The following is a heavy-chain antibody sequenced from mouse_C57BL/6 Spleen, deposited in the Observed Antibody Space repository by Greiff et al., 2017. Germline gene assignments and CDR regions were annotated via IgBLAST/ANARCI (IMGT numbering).Heavy chain of an antibody. CDR2: IYPSDSET. Sequence: VQLQQPGAELVRPGSSVKLSCKASGYTFTSYWMAWVKQRPGQGLEWIGNIYPSDSETHYNQKFKDKATLPVDKSSSTSYMQLSSLTSEDSAVYYCARGRDTMVRYFDYWGQGTTLTVSS. V-gene: IGHV1-61*01. J-gene: IGHJ2*01. D-gene: IGHD2-1*01. CDR1: GYTFTSYW. CDR3: ARGRDTMVRYFDY.